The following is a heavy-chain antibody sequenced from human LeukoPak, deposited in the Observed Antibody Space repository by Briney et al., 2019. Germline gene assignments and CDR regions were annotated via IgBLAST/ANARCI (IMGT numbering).Heavy chain of an antibody. CDR3: ATDYRREKSSFFDY. V-gene: IGHV3-21*01. D-gene: IGHD3-16*02. Sequence: GGSLRLSCAASGFTFSSYSMNWVRQAPGKGLEWVSSISSSSSYIYYADSVKGRFTISRDNAKNSLYLQMNSLRAEDTAVYYCATDYRREKSSFFDYWGQGTLVTVSS. CDR2: ISSSSSYI. CDR1: GFTFSSYS. J-gene: IGHJ4*02.